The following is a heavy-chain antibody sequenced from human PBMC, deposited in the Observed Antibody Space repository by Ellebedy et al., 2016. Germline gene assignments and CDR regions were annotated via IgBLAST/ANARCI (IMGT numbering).Heavy chain of an antibody. CDR1: GDSVSTNIAA. Sequence: SETLSLTCAISGDSVSTNIAAWNWIRQSPSRGLEWLGRTYYRSKWYNDYAVSVKSRITINPDTSKNQFSLQLNSVTPEDTAVYYCARGGVVVPAAFPLIYYYYGMDVWGQGTTVTVSS. D-gene: IGHD2-2*01. J-gene: IGHJ6*02. V-gene: IGHV6-1*01. CDR2: TYYRSKWYN. CDR3: ARGGVVVPAAFPLIYYYYGMDV.